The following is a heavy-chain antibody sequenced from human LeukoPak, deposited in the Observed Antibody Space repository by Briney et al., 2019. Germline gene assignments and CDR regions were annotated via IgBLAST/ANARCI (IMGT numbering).Heavy chain of an antibody. CDR2: ISAYNGNT. Sequence: ASVKVSCKASGYTFTSYGISWVRQAPGQGLEWMGWISAYNGNTNYAQKLQGRVTMTTDTSTSTAYMELRSLRSDDTAVYYRARDLWFGELSLDYWAREPWSPSPQ. CDR1: GYTFTSYG. J-gene: IGHJ4*02. D-gene: IGHD3-10*01. CDR3: ARDLWFGELSLDY. V-gene: IGHV1-18*01.